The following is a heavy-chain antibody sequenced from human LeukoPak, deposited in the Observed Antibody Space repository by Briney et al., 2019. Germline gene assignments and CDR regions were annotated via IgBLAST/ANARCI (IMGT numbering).Heavy chain of an antibody. D-gene: IGHD2-15*01. V-gene: IGHV5-51*01. CDR2: IYPGDSDT. CDR1: GSIFTSYW. CDR3: ARGVDFDY. Sequence: GASLQISCKGSGSIFTSYWIGWVRQLPGKGLEWMGIIYPGDSDTRYSPSFQGQVTISADKSISTAYLQWSSLKASDTAMYYCARGVDFDYWGQGTLVTVSS. J-gene: IGHJ4*02.